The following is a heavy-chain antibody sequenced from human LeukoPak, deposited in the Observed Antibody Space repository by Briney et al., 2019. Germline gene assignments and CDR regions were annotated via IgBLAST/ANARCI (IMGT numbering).Heavy chain of an antibody. CDR1: GGSISSGDYY. D-gene: IGHD6-19*01. Sequence: SETLSLTCTVSGGSISSGDYYWSWIRQPPWKGLEWIGYIYYSGSTYYNPSLKSRVTISVDTSKNQFSLKLSSVTAADTAVYYCARERVRIAVAGAFDYWGQGTLVTVSS. CDR2: IYYSGST. V-gene: IGHV4-30-4*08. CDR3: ARERVRIAVAGAFDY. J-gene: IGHJ4*02.